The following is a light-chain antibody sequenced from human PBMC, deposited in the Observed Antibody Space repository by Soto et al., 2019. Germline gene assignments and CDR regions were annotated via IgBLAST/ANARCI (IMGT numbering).Light chain of an antibody. J-gene: IGLJ2*01. Sequence: QSALTQPASVSGSPGQSITVSCTGTSSDIGGHNYVSWYQQHPGKVPKLIIYEVSNRPSGVSNRFSGSKSGNTASLTASGLQAEDEADYYCSSYTTTSTVVFGGGTKVTVL. CDR1: SSDIGGHNY. V-gene: IGLV2-14*01. CDR3: SSYTTTSTVV. CDR2: EVS.